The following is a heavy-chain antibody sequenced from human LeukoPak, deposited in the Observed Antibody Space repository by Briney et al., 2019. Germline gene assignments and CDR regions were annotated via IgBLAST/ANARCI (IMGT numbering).Heavy chain of an antibody. Sequence: SETLSLTCTVSGGSISSSSYYWGWIRQPPGKGLEWIGSTYYSGSTYYNPSLKSRVTISVDTSKNQFSLKLSSVTAADTAVYYCAGIRGYSYGYPDAFDIWGQGTMVTVSS. J-gene: IGHJ3*02. D-gene: IGHD5-18*01. V-gene: IGHV4-39*01. CDR2: TYYSGST. CDR1: GGSISSSSYY. CDR3: AGIRGYSYGYPDAFDI.